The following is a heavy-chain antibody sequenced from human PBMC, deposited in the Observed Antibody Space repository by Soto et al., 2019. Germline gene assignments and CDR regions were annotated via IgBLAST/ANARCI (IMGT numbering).Heavy chain of an antibody. D-gene: IGHD2-2*01. CDR2: MNPNSGNT. CDR3: ARGEYCSSTSCRDYGMDV. CDR1: GYTFTSYD. J-gene: IGHJ6*02. Sequence: ASVKVSCKASGYTFTSYDINWVRQATGQGLEWMGWMNPNSGNTGYAQKFQGRVTMTRNTSISTAYMELSSLRSEDTAVYYCARGEYCSSTSCRDYGMDVRGQGTTVTVSS. V-gene: IGHV1-8*01.